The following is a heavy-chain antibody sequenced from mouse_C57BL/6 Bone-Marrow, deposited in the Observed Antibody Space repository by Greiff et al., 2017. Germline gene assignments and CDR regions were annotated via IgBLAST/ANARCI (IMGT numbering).Heavy chain of an antibody. CDR1: GFSLTSYG. J-gene: IGHJ2*01. V-gene: IGHV2-4*01. CDR2: IWSGGST. Sequence: VQRVESGPGLVQPSQSLSITCTVSGFSLTSYGVHWVRQPPGKGLEWLGVIWSGGSTDYNAAFISRLSISKDNSKSQVFFKMNSLQADDTAIYYCAKASMITTGYYFDYWGQGTTLTVSS. CDR3: AKASMITTGYYFDY. D-gene: IGHD2-4*01.